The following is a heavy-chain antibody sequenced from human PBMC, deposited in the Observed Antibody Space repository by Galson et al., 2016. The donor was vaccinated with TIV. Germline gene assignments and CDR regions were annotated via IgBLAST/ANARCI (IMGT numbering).Heavy chain of an antibody. V-gene: IGHV1-18*04. J-gene: IGHJ4*02. CDR3: ARDSGTYDY. D-gene: IGHD1-26*01. Sequence: SVKVSCKASGYTFINYGITWVRQAPGQGLGWMGWISGYDGHTNYAQMFQGRVTMTSDKSTNTVYMELRSLRSDDTAVYYCARDSGTYDYWGQGSLVTVSS. CDR2: ISGYDGHT. CDR1: GYTFINYG.